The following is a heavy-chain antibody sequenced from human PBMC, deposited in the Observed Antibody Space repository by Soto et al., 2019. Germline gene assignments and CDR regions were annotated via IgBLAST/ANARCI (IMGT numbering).Heavy chain of an antibody. CDR1: GFSLSTRGVG. J-gene: IGHJ4*02. Sequence: QITLKESGPPLVKPTQTLTLTCTFSGFSLSTRGVGVGWIRQPPGKALEWLALIYWDDDEGYSPSLKTRLTITKDTSKNQVVLKMTNMDPGDTATYSFAHRRRGYSYHFDYWGRGTLVTVSS. V-gene: IGHV2-5*02. CDR3: AHRRRGYSYHFDY. D-gene: IGHD5-18*01. CDR2: IYWDDDE.